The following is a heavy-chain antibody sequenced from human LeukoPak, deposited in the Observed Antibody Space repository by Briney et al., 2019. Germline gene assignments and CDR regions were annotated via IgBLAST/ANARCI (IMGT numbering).Heavy chain of an antibody. CDR1: GGSISSGSYY. D-gene: IGHD5-18*01. CDR2: IYSSGIT. Sequence: PSQTLTLTCTDSGGSISSGSYYWSWLRQPPGKSLVWSGRIYSSGITIYNPSLKSPVTISVGPSKNQFSLKLSPVTASDTAVYYCATNGGYTSGYYFDSWGQGTLVTVSS. V-gene: IGHV4-61*02. J-gene: IGHJ4*02. CDR3: ATNGGYTSGYYFDS.